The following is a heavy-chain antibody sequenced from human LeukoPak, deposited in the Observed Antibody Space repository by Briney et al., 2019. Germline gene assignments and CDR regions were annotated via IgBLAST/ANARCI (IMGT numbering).Heavy chain of an antibody. CDR2: IRSKANSYAT. D-gene: IGHD3-22*01. V-gene: IGHV3-73*01. Sequence: PGGSLRLSCAASGFTFSGSAMHWVRQASGKGLEWVGRIRSKANSYATAYAASVKGRFTISREDSKNTAYLQMNSLKTEDTAVYYCTRPMYYDSSGYYCFDYWGQGTLVTVSS. J-gene: IGHJ4*02. CDR3: TRPMYYDSSGYYCFDY. CDR1: GFTFSGSA.